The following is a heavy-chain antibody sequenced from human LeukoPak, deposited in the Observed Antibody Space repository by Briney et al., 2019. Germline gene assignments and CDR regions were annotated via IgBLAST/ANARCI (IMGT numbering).Heavy chain of an antibody. D-gene: IGHD3-3*01. CDR3: AKDFHRITIFGVVTLTLDY. J-gene: IGHJ4*02. V-gene: IGHV3-23*01. CDR1: GFTFSSYS. CDR2: ISGSGVGT. Sequence: GGSLRLSCAASGFTFSSYSMNWVRQAPGKGLEWVSVISGSGVGTYYADSVKGRFTISRDNSKNTLDLQMNSLRAEDTAVYYCAKDFHRITIFGVVTLTLDYWGQGTLVTVSS.